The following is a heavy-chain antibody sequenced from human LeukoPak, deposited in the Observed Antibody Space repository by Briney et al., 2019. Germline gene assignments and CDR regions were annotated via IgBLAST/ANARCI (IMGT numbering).Heavy chain of an antibody. J-gene: IGHJ4*02. CDR2: INPNSGDT. D-gene: IGHD1-1*01. Sequence: GASVKVSCKASGYTFTGYYLHWVRQAPGQGLEWMGWINPNSGDTNYAQKFQGRVTMTRDTSISTAYVELSRLRSDDTAVYYCARDFHSEQLGLVDYWGQGTLVTVSS. V-gene: IGHV1-2*02. CDR1: GYTFTGYY. CDR3: ARDFHSEQLGLVDY.